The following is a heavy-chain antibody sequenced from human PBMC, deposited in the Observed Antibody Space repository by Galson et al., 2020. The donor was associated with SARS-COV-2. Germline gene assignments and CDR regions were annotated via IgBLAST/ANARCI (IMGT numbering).Heavy chain of an antibody. CDR2: VYYSGTT. V-gene: IGHV4-39*01. CDR3: ARRGGTVTTQHFDP. CDR1: GGSITTTTSY. Sequence: SETLSLTCTVSGGSITTTTSYWAWIRQPPGKGLEWIGSVYYSGTTYYNPSLRSRVTISVDTSTNQFSLKLNSVTAADTAVYYCARRGGTVTTQHFDPCGRGTLVAFS. J-gene: IGHJ2*01. D-gene: IGHD4-17*01.